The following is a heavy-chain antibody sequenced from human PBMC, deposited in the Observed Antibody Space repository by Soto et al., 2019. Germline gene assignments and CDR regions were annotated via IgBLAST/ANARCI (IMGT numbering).Heavy chain of an antibody. Sequence: QITLNESGPTVVRPTETLTLTCRFSGFSLTTSGVGVGWIRQSPGKAPEWLALLYWDDDKRYSASLKSRLTNTKDTSKTQVVMTVSDLDPTETATYYCAHRVLRTVFGLVTTTAIYFNFWGQGTPVAVSS. CDR1: GFSLTTSGVG. CDR2: LYWDDDK. J-gene: IGHJ4*02. CDR3: AHRVLRTVFGLVTTTAIYFNF. V-gene: IGHV2-5*02. D-gene: IGHD3-3*01.